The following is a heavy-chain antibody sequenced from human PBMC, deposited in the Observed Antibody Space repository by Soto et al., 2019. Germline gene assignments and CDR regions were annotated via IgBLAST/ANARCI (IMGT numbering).Heavy chain of an antibody. CDR1: GFTFSSYP. Sequence: EVQLLESGGGLVQPGGSLRLSCAASGFTFSSYPMSWVRQAPGKGLEWVSGISPGGGDTPYADSVKGRFTVSRDNSKNTLYRHMNRLRVEDTAVYYCAKKLSGHNPFDDWGQGTLVTVSS. CDR2: ISPGGGDT. J-gene: IGHJ4*02. D-gene: IGHD1-1*01. CDR3: AKKLSGHNPFDD. V-gene: IGHV3-23*01.